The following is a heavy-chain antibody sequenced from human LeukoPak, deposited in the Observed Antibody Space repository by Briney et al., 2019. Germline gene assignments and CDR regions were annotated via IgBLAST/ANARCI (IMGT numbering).Heavy chain of an antibody. CDR3: ARGRVAVAY. CDR2: IKLDGSEK. D-gene: IGHD6-19*01. Sequence: GGSLRLSCAASGFTFSNYWMNRVRQAPGKGLEWVANIKLDGSEKYYVDSVKGRFTISRDNAQNSLYLQMNSLRAEDTAVYYCARGRVAVAYWGQGTLVTVSS. J-gene: IGHJ4*02. CDR1: GFTFSNYW. V-gene: IGHV3-7*04.